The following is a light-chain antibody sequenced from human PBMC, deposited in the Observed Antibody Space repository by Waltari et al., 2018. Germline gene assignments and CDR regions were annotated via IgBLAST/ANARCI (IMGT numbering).Light chain of an antibody. CDR2: DAS. J-gene: IGKJ4*01. CDR3: QQYDNLPLT. V-gene: IGKV1-33*01. Sequence: DIQMTQSPSSLSASVGDRVTITCQASQDISNYLNWYQQKPGKAPKLLIYDASNLEREVPSRFSGRGSGTDFTFNISSLQPEDIATYYGQQYDNLPLTFGGGTKVEIK. CDR1: QDISNY.